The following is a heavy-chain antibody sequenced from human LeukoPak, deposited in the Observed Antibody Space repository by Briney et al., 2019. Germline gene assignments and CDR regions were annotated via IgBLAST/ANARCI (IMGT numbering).Heavy chain of an antibody. Sequence: ASVKVSCTASGYTFVSYDINWVRQATGQGPEWMGWMSPKSGNTGYAQKFQGRVTMTRDTSINTAYMELSGLISEDTAVYYCTRGPPNWGYDFWGQGTLVTVSS. D-gene: IGHD7-27*01. J-gene: IGHJ4*02. CDR1: GYTFVSYD. V-gene: IGHV1-8*01. CDR3: TRGPPNWGYDF. CDR2: MSPKSGNT.